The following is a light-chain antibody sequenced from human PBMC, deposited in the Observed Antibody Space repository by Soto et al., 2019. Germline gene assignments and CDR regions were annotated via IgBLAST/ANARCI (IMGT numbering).Light chain of an antibody. CDR2: LNSDGSH. J-gene: IGLJ2*01. CDR3: QTWVSGTVF. Sequence: QPVLTQSPSASASLGASVKLTCTLSSGHSSYAIAWHQQRPEKGPRYLMKLNSDGSHSKGDGIPDRFSGSSSGAERYLTISSLQSEDEADYYCQTWVSGTVFFGGGTKVTVL. V-gene: IGLV4-69*01. CDR1: SGHSSYA.